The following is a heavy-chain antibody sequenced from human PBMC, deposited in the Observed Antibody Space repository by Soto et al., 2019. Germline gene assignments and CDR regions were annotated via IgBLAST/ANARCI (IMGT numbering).Heavy chain of an antibody. J-gene: IGHJ6*02. Sequence: QVQLVQSGAEVKKPGSSVKVSCKASGGSLSNYGISWVRQAPGQGLEWMGAIIPVFGTPNYAQKFQDRVTVTADESTTTVSMEGRSLTSEHTAVYYCARGDATKIVVTTYYGMDVWGQGTTVTVSS. CDR2: IIPVFGTP. V-gene: IGHV1-69*12. CDR1: GGSLSNYG. CDR3: ARGDATKIVVTTYYGMDV. D-gene: IGHD3-22*01.